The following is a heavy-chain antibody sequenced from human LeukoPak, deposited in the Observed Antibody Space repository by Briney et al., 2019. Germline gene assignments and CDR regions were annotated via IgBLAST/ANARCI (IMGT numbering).Heavy chain of an antibody. J-gene: IGHJ4*02. CDR1: GGSFSGYY. CDR3: ARNNMYGDYDY. CDR2: INHSGST. D-gene: IGHD4-17*01. V-gene: IGHV4-34*01. Sequence: SETLSLTCAVYGGSFSGYYWSWIRQPPGKGLEWIGEINHSGSTNYNPSLKSRVTISVDTSKNQFSLKLSSVTAADTAVYYCARNNMYGDYDYWGQGTLVTVSS.